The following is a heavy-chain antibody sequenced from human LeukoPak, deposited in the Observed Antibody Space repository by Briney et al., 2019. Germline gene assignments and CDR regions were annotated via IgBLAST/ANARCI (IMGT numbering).Heavy chain of an antibody. D-gene: IGHD3-22*01. Sequence: ASVKVSCKSSGYTFTSYYMHWVRQAPGQGLEWMGIIHPNGGSTSYAKKFQGRVTIARFTTTSTVYMELSSLRSEDTAVYYCAREGWSSGYYPIDYWGQGTLVTVSS. CDR2: IHPNGGST. J-gene: IGHJ4*02. CDR3: AREGWSSGYYPIDY. V-gene: IGHV1-46*01. CDR1: GYTFTSYY.